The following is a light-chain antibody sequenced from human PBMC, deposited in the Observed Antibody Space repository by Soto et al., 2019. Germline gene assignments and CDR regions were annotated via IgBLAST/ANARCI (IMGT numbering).Light chain of an antibody. J-gene: IGKJ1*01. Sequence: DIQMTQSPFTLSASVGDRVTITCRASQSISMSLAWHQQKPGKAPKPLLYKGSTLESGAPSRFSGSGSGTEFTLTSRSLEPDDFATYYCQQYRYFPWTFGQGTKVEIK. CDR3: QQYRYFPWT. CDR2: KGS. CDR1: QSISMS. V-gene: IGKV1-5*03.